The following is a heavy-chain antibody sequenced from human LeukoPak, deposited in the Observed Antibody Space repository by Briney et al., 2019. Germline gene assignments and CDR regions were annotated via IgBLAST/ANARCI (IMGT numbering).Heavy chain of an antibody. D-gene: IGHD3-3*01. Sequence: GGSLRLSCAVSGFTFSSYWMAWVRQAPGKGLEWEANINPDESEKYYVDSVKGRFTISRDNAENSLYLQMNSLRAEDTAVYYCARWIFGVVGDVWGQGTTVTVSS. V-gene: IGHV3-7*01. J-gene: IGHJ6*02. CDR3: ARWIFGVVGDV. CDR2: INPDESEK. CDR1: GFTFSSYW.